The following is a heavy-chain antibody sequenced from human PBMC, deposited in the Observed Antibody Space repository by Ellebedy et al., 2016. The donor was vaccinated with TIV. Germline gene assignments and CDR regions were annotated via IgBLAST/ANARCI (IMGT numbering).Heavy chain of an antibody. Sequence: GESLKISCAASGFTFSSDAMHWVRQAPGKGLEWVAVISYDGSNKYYADSVKGRFTISRDNSKNTLYLQMNSLRAEDTAVYYCAKDPTQRGLFDYWGQGTLVTVSS. D-gene: IGHD2-2*01. V-gene: IGHV3-30-3*01. CDR2: ISYDGSNK. J-gene: IGHJ4*02. CDR3: AKDPTQRGLFDY. CDR1: GFTFSSDA.